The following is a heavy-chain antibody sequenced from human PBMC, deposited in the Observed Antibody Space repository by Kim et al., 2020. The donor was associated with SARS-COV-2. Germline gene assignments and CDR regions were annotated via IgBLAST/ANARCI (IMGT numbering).Heavy chain of an antibody. J-gene: IGHJ4*02. Sequence: GGSLRLSCAASGFTFSGYWMTWVRQAPGKGLEWVANIREDGIETPYMDSVTGRFTVSRDNADNSLYLHMHSLRVEDTAIYYCARDKAAVSTTGSIFDSWGQGTLVTVSS. CDR2: IREDGIET. CDR1: GFTFSGYW. V-gene: IGHV3-7*01. D-gene: IGHD4-4*01. CDR3: ARDKAAVSTTGSIFDS.